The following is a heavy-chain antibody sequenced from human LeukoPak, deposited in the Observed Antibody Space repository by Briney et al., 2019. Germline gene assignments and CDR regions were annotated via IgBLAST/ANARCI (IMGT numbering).Heavy chain of an antibody. CDR3: TTRLVWFGELLEDFDY. CDR2: IKSRTNGGTT. V-gene: IGHV3-15*01. D-gene: IGHD3-10*01. CDR1: GFTFSKAW. Sequence: PGGSLRLSCAVSGFTFSKAWMSWVRQAPGKGLEWVGRIKSRTNGGTTAYAAPVKVRFTISRDDSKDTLYLQMNSLTTEDTAVYYCTTRLVWFGELLEDFDYWGQGTQVTVSS. J-gene: IGHJ4*02.